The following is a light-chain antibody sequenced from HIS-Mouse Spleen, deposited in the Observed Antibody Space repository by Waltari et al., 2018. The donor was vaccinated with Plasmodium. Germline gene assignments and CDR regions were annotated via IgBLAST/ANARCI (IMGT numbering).Light chain of an antibody. V-gene: IGLV3-1*01. J-gene: IGLJ2*01. CDR2: QET. CDR1: KLGDKY. Sequence: SYELTQPPSVSVSPGQTASITCSGDKLGDKYACWYRQKPGQSPVLVIYQETKRPSGIPERFSGANYGNTATLTISGTQAMDEADYYCQAWDSSTVVFGGGTKLTVL. CDR3: QAWDSSTVV.